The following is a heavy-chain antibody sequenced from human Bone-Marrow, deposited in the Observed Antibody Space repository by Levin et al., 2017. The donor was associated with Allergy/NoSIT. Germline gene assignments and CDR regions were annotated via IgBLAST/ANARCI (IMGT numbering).Heavy chain of an antibody. J-gene: IGHJ6*02. CDR3: ARDPGIQLSMDV. CDR2: LYSDGTT. D-gene: IGHD5-18*01. Sequence: GGSLRLSCAASGFIVSTTSMNWVRQAPGKGLEWVALLYSDGTTFYADSVKGRFAISRDNSKNTVFLQMDGLRVDDTGVYYCARDPGIQLSMDVWGQGATVTVSS. V-gene: IGHV3-53*01. CDR1: GFIVSTTS.